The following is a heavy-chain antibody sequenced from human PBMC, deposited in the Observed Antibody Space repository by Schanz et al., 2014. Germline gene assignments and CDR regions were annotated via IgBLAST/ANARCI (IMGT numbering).Heavy chain of an antibody. CDR2: IRSDNNYI. CDR1: GFTFSSYV. CDR3: VREDMVRGIRAFDI. V-gene: IGHV3-21*01. J-gene: IGHJ4*02. D-gene: IGHD3-10*01. Sequence: EVQVVESGGGFVQPGGSLRLSCAASGFTFSSYVMNRVRQAPGRGLEWVSYIRSDNNYIYYADSVKGRFTISRDNAKNSLFLQMNSLTAEDTAVYYCVREDMVRGIRAFDIWGQGTLVTVSS.